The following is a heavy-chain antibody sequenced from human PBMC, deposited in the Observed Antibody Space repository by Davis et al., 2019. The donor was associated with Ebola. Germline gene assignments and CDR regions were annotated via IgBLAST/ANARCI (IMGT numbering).Heavy chain of an antibody. V-gene: IGHV3-66*01. J-gene: IGHJ3*02. Sequence: PGGSLRLSCAASGFTVSSNYMSWVRQAPGKGLEWVSVIYSGGSTYYADSVKGRFTISRDNSKNTLYLQMNSLRAEDTAVYYCAREDCSSTSCYGAFDIWGQGTMVTVSS. CDR3: AREDCSSTSCYGAFDI. CDR1: GFTVSSNY. D-gene: IGHD2-2*01. CDR2: IYSGGST.